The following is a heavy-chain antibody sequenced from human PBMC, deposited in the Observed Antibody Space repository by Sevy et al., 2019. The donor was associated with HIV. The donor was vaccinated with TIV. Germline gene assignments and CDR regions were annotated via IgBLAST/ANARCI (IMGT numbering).Heavy chain of an antibody. J-gene: IGHJ4*02. CDR2: ISIAGDNT. CDR3: AKEPDY. Sequence: GGSPRLSCAAPGFSFSTYAMSWVRQAPGMGLEWVSAISIAGDNTYYADSVKGRFTISRDNSKNTVHLQMNGLRAEDTAIYYCAKEPDYWGRGTLVTVSS. CDR1: GFSFSTYA. V-gene: IGHV3-23*01.